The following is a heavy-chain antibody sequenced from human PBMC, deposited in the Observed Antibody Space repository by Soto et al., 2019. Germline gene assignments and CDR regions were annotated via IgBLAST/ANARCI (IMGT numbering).Heavy chain of an antibody. CDR2: IYPGDSDT. CDR1: RYHFTPYW. V-gene: IGHV5-51*01. Sequence: ADALQLSCKGSRYHFTPYWIGWVRQMPGTGLEWMGIIYPGDSDTRYSPSFQGQVTISADRSISTAYLQWSSLKASDTAMYYCARHQSSVKDADSSGYYPSSFAPWGQGTPVTVSS. D-gene: IGHD3-22*01. CDR3: ARHQSSVKDADSSGYYPSSFAP. J-gene: IGHJ5*02.